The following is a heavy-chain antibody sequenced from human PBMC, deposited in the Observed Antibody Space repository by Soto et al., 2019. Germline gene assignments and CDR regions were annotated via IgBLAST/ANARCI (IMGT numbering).Heavy chain of an antibody. CDR1: GYTFTSYA. CDR2: INAGNGNT. Sequence: QVQLVQSGAEVKKPGASVKVSCKASGYTFTSYAMHWVRQAPGQRLEWMVWINAGNGNTKYSQKFQGRVTITRDTSASTAYMELISLRSEDTAVYYCARAPSWYNFDYWGQGTLVTVSS. CDR3: ARAPSWYNFDY. J-gene: IGHJ4*02. D-gene: IGHD6-13*01. V-gene: IGHV1-3*01.